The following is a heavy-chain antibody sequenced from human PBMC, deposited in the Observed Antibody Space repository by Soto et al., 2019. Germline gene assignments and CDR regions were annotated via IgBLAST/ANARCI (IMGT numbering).Heavy chain of an antibody. Sequence: GGSLRLSCAASGVTFSSYGMHWVRQAPGKGLEWVAVISYDGSNKYYADSVKGRFTISRDNSKNTLYLQMNSLRAEDTALYYCARDVDADFRTDLDYWGRGTLVTVSS. CDR2: ISYDGSNK. CDR1: GVTFSSYG. D-gene: IGHD4-17*01. J-gene: IGHJ4*02. CDR3: ARDVDADFRTDLDY. V-gene: IGHV3-30*03.